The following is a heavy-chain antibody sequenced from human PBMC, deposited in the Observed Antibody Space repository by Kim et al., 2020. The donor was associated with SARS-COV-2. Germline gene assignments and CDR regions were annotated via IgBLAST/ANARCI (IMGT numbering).Heavy chain of an antibody. J-gene: IGHJ4*02. V-gene: IGHV3-23*01. CDR2: ISGSGGST. D-gene: IGHD2-2*01. Sequence: GGSLRLSCAASGFTFSSYAMSWVRQAPGKGLEWVSAISGSGGSTYYADSVKGRFTISRDNSKNTLYLQMNSLRAEDTAVYYCAKDPDRTVHQSIYYWGQGTLVTVSS. CDR1: GFTFSSYA. CDR3: AKDPDRTVHQSIYY.